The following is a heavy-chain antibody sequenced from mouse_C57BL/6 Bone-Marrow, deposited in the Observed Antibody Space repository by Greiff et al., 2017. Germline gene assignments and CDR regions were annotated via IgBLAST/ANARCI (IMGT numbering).Heavy chain of an antibody. CDR2: IDPSDSYT. J-gene: IGHJ3*01. CDR3: ARGRFAD. CDR1: GYTFTSYW. V-gene: IGHV1-69*01. Sequence: VQLQQPGAELVMPGASVKLSCKASGYTFTSYWMHWVKQRPGQGLEWIGEIDPSDSYTNYNQKFKGKSTLTVDKSSSTAYMQLSSLTSEDSAVYYCARGRFADWGQGTLVTVSA.